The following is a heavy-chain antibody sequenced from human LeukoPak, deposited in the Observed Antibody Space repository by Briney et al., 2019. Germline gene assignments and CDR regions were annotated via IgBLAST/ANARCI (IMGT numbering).Heavy chain of an antibody. CDR3: AREYCSGRYCHPDY. CDR1: GGSFSGYY. J-gene: IGHJ4*02. D-gene: IGHD2-15*01. V-gene: IGHV4-34*01. CDR2: INHSGTT. Sequence: PSETLSLTCAIYGGSFSGYYWSWIRQPPGEGLEWIGEINHSGTTNYNPSLKSRVTISVDTSKNQFSLKLSSVTAADTAVYYCAREYCSGRYCHPDYWGPGTLVTVSS.